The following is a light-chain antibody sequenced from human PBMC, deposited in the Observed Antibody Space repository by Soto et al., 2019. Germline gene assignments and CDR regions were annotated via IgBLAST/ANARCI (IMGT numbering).Light chain of an antibody. Sequence: QSALTQPASVSGSPGQSITISCTGTSSDVGGYNYVSWYQQHPGKAPKLMIYDVNNRPSGVSNRFSGSNSGNTASLTISGLQAEDEADYYCTSYTSTSTPGVFGGGTKLTVL. CDR2: DVN. J-gene: IGLJ2*01. CDR1: SSDVGGYNY. CDR3: TSYTSTSTPGV. V-gene: IGLV2-14*03.